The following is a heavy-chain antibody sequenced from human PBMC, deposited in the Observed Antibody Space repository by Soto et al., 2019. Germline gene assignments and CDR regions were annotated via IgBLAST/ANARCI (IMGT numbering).Heavy chain of an antibody. CDR1: GFTFSSYS. D-gene: IGHD3-10*02. J-gene: IGHJ6*03. V-gene: IGHV3-21*01. Sequence: GGSLRLSCAASGFTFSSYSMNWVRQAPGKGLEWVSSISSSSSYIYYADSVKGRFTISRDNAKNSLYLQMNSLRAEDTAVYYCAREREVFGETFYYYYYMDVWGKGTTVTVSS. CDR3: AREREVFGETFYYYYYMDV. CDR2: ISSSSSYI.